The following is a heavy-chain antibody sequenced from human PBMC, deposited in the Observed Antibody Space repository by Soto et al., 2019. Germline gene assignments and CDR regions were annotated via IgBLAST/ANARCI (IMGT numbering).Heavy chain of an antibody. Sequence: EVQLVESGGGLIQPGGSLRLSCAASGFTVSSNYMSWVRQAPGKGLEWVSVIHSGGSTCYADSVKGRFTISSDNLKNTLYLQMNNLRADDTAVYYCARDLFYDRDLGGFDPWGQGTLVTVSS. J-gene: IGHJ5*02. D-gene: IGHD3-22*01. CDR1: GFTVSSNY. CDR2: IHSGGST. V-gene: IGHV3-53*01. CDR3: ARDLFYDRDLGGFDP.